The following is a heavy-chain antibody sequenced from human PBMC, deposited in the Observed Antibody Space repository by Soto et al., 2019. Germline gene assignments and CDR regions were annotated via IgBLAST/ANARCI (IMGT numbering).Heavy chain of an antibody. Sequence: PSETLSLTCTVSGGSISSYYWSWIRQPPGKGLEWIGYIYYSGSTNYNPSLKSRVTISVDTSKNQSSLNLSSVTAADTAVYYCASCSYCSGGSCNPYYYYYMDVWGQGTTVTVSS. J-gene: IGHJ6*03. CDR3: ASCSYCSGGSCNPYYYYYMDV. D-gene: IGHD2-15*01. V-gene: IGHV4-59*12. CDR1: GGSISSYY. CDR2: IYYSGST.